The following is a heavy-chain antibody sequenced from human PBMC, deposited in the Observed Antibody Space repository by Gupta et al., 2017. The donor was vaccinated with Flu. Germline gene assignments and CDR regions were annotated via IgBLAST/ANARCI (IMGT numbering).Heavy chain of an antibody. CDR3: ARRSGYCLYYYYGMDV. V-gene: IGHV4-34*01. Sequence: QVQLQQWGAGLLKPSETLSLTCAVYGGSFSGYYWSWIRQPPGKGLEWIGEINHSGSTNYNPSLKSRVTISVDTSKNQFSLKLSSVTAADTAVYYCARRSGYCLYYYYGMDVWGQGTTVTVSS. J-gene: IGHJ6*02. CDR2: INHSGST. D-gene: IGHD3-22*01. CDR1: GGSFSGYY.